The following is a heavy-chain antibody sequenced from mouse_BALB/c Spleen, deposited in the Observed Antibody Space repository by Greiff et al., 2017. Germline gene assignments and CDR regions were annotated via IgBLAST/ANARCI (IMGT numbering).Heavy chain of an antibody. Sequence: EFQLQQPGLELEKPGAPVKLPCKALGYPSTGIIINWVKQSNGKSLEWIGKFDLYYGGTSYNQKFKGKATLTVDKSSSTAYMQLKSLTSEDSAVYYCASSRDGGYSMDYWGQGTSVTVSS. CDR1: GYPSTGII. V-gene: IGHV1-39*01. CDR2: FDLYYGGT. CDR3: ASSRDGGYSMDY. D-gene: IGHD3-3*01. J-gene: IGHJ4*01.